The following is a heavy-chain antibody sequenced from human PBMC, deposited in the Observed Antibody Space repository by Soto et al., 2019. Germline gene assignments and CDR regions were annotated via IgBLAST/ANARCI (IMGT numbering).Heavy chain of an antibody. V-gene: IGHV4-31*03. CDR2: IYYSGST. CDR3: ARGLIRYYDILTDHNWFDP. CDR1: GGSISSGGYY. Sequence: KPSETLSLTCTVSGGSISSGGYYWSWIRQHPGKGLEWIGYIYYSGSTYYNPSLKSRVTISVDTSKNQFSLKLSSVTAADTAVYYCARGLIRYYDILTDHNWFDPWGQGTLVTVSS. D-gene: IGHD3-9*01. J-gene: IGHJ5*02.